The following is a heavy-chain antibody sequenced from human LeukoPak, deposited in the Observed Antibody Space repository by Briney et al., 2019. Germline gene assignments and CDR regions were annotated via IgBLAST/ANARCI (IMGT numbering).Heavy chain of an antibody. J-gene: IGHJ4*02. CDR1: GFSFGDYA. Sequence: GGSLRLSCTAFGFSFGDYAMSWVRQAPRKGLEWVSFIRSKAYGGTTEYAASVEGRFTISRDDSKSIAYLQMNSLKTEDTAVYYCTRDPNWNDHYFDYWGQGTLVTVSS. CDR2: IRSKAYGGTT. CDR3: TRDPNWNDHYFDY. D-gene: IGHD1-20*01. V-gene: IGHV3-49*04.